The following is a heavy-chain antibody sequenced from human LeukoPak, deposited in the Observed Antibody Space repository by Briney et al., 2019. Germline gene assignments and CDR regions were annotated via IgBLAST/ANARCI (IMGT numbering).Heavy chain of an antibody. J-gene: IGHJ4*02. CDR1: GGSFSGYY. CDR3: ARARDYVWGSYRPHYFDY. V-gene: IGHV4-34*01. D-gene: IGHD3-16*02. Sequence: SETLSLACAVYGGSFSGYYWSWIRQPPGKGLEWIGEINHSGSTNYNPSLKSRVTISVDTSKNQFSLKLSSVTAADTAVYYCARARDYVWGSYRPHYFDYWGQGTLVTVSS. CDR2: INHSGST.